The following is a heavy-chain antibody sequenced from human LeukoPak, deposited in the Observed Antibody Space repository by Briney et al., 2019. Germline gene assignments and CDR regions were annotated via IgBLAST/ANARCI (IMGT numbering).Heavy chain of an antibody. J-gene: IGHJ4*02. CDR3: AREEYHYGICDY. CDR1: ASTSSVYS. CDR2: ISSSSATI. D-gene: IGHD3-10*01. V-gene: IGHV3-48*02. Sequence: GGSLRLSCAASASTSSVYSMNWVRQAPGKGLEWVSYISSSSATIYYADSVKGRFTISRDNVKKSLYLQMNSLRDEDTAVYYCAREEYHYGICDYWGQGTLVAVSS.